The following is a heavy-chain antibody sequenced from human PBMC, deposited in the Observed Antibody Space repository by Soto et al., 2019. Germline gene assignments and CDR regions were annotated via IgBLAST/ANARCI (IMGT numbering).Heavy chain of an antibody. CDR3: ALPMTDYSYAFDI. D-gene: IGHD4-17*01. CDR1: EFTVSSND. V-gene: IGHV3-66*01. CDR2: IYSGGST. J-gene: IGHJ3*02. Sequence: PGGSLRLSCAASEFTVSSNDMSWVRQAPGKGLEWVSVIYSGGSTYYADSVKGRFTISRDNSKNTLYLQMNSLRAEDTAVYYCALPMTDYSYAFDIWGQGTMVTVSS.